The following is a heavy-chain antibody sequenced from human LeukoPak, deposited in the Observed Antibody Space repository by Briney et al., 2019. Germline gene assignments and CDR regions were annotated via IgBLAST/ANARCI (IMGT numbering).Heavy chain of an antibody. D-gene: IGHD6-13*01. CDR1: GGSISNFY. V-gene: IGHV4-4*07. Sequence: KPSETLSLTCTVSGGSISNFYWSWIRQPAGKTLEWIGRIDTSGSTNYNPSLKSRVTMSVDTSKNQFSLKLSSVTAADTAVYFCARETTGAGTARPFDYWGQGTLVTVSS. CDR2: IDTSGST. CDR3: ARETTGAGTARPFDY. J-gene: IGHJ4*02.